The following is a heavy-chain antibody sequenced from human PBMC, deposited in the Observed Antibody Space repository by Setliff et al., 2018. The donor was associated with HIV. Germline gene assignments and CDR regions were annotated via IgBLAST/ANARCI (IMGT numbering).Heavy chain of an antibody. Sequence: GGSLRLSCAASGFTFSSYWMSWVRQAPGKGLEWVASIKQDGSEKYYVDSVRGRFTISRDNAKNSLYLQMNSLRAEDTAVYYCARVYDSSGYSLSIPGYWGQGTLVTASS. CDR3: ARVYDSSGYSLSIPGY. D-gene: IGHD3-22*01. CDR2: IKQDGSEK. V-gene: IGHV3-7*01. J-gene: IGHJ4*01. CDR1: GFTFSSYW.